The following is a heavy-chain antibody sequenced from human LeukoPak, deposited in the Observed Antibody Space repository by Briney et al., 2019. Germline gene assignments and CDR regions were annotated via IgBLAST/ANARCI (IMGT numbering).Heavy chain of an antibody. CDR3: AREYSSSSEDDY. Sequence: SVKVSCKASGGTFSSYAISWVRQAPGQGLEWMGGIIPIFGTANYAQKLQGRVTMTTDTSTSTAYMELRSLRSDDTAVYYCAREYSSSSEDDYWGQGTLVTVSS. V-gene: IGHV1-69*05. CDR2: IIPIFGTA. J-gene: IGHJ4*02. D-gene: IGHD6-6*01. CDR1: GGTFSSYA.